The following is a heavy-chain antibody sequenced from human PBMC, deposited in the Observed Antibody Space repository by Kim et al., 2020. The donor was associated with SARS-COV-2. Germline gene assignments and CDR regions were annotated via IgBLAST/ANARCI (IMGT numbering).Heavy chain of an antibody. V-gene: IGHV1-69*13. D-gene: IGHD2-21*01. J-gene: IGHJ6*02. CDR3: ARVSGGVKYYYYGMDV. CDR1: GGTFSSYA. Sequence: SVKVSCKASGGTFSSYAISWVRQAPGQGLEWMGGIIPIFGTANYAQKFQGRVTITADESTSTAYMELSSLRSEDTAVYYCARVSGGVKYYYYGMDVWGQGTTVTVSS. CDR2: IIPIFGTA.